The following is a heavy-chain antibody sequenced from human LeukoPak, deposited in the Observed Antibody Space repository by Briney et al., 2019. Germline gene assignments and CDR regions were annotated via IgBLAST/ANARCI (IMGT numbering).Heavy chain of an antibody. CDR3: ARAVIAAAGISWFDP. Sequence: ASVKVSCKVSGYTFTGYYIHWVRQAPGQGLEWMGWINPNSGGTKYAEKFQGRVTMTRDTSISTAYMELTSLRSDDTAVYYCARAVIAAAGISWFDPWGQGTLVTVSS. D-gene: IGHD6-13*01. CDR1: GYTFTGYY. J-gene: IGHJ5*02. V-gene: IGHV1-2*02. CDR2: INPNSGGT.